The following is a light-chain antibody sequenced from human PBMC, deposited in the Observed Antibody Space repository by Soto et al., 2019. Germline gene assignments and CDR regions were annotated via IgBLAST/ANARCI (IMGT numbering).Light chain of an antibody. CDR1: SSDVGSYNL. J-gene: IGLJ1*01. Sequence: QSVLTQPASVSGSPGQSITISCTGTSSDVGSYNLVSWYQQHPGKAPKLMIYEGSKRPSGVPDRFSGSKSGNTASLAISGLQAEDEADYYCCSYAGSYTSPYVFGTGTKVTVL. CDR2: EGS. V-gene: IGLV2-23*01. CDR3: CSYAGSYTSPYV.